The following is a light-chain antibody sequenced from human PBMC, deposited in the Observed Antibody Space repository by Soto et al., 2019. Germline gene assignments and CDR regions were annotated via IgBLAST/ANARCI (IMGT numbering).Light chain of an antibody. J-gene: IGLJ2*01. CDR2: GNS. Sequence: QSVLTQPPSVSGAPGQRVTISCTGSSSNIGAGYDVHWYQQLPGTAHKLLIYGNSNRPSGVPDRFSGSKSGTSASLAITGLQAEDEADYYCQSYDRSLSGLVFGGGTKLTVL. CDR1: SSNIGAGYD. V-gene: IGLV1-40*01. CDR3: QSYDRSLSGLV.